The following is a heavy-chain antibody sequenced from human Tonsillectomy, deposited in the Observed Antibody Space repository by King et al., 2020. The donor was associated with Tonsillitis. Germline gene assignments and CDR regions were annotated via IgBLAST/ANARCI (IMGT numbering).Heavy chain of an antibody. J-gene: IGHJ4*02. CDR1: GFTFSSYS. CDR2: ISSGSSYI. V-gene: IGHV3-21*01. D-gene: IGHD3-9*01. CDR3: ARVTYDILTGFYIAYFHY. Sequence: VQLVQSGGGLVKPGGSLRLSCAASGFTFSSYSMNWVRQAPGKGLEWVSSISSGSSYIHYADSVKGRFTISRDNAKNSLYLQMNSLRAEDTALYYCARVTYDILTGFYIAYFHYWGQGTLVTVSS.